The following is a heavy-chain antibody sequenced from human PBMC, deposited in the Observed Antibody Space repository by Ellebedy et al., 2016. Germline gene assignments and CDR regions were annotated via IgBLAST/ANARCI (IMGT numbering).Heavy chain of an antibody. J-gene: IGHJ5*02. D-gene: IGHD5-12*01. CDR1: GLNFNTFF. CDR3: ARSRLNTGYSGFDP. V-gene: IGHV3-74*01. Sequence: GESLKISXTASGLNFNTFFMSWVRQAPGKGLVWVSRINSDGSSTSYADSVKGRFTISRDNSMNTVYLQMNRLRAEDSAVYYCARSRLNTGYSGFDPWGQGTLAAVSS. CDR2: INSDGSST.